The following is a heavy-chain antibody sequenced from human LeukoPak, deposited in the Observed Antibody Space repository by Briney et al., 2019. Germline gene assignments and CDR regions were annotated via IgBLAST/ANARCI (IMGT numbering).Heavy chain of an antibody. J-gene: IGHJ4*02. CDR2: INPSGGST. V-gene: IGHV1-46*01. Sequence: ASVKVSCKASGYTFTSYYMHWVRQAPGQGLEWMGIINPSGGSTSYAQKFQGRVTITADESTSTAYMELSSLRSEDTAVYYCARHSGGYAFDYWGQGTLVTVSS. CDR1: GYTFTSYY. D-gene: IGHD3-22*01. CDR3: ARHSGGYAFDY.